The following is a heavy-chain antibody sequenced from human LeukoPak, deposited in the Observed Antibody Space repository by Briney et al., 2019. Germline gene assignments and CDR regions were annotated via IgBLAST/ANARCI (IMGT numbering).Heavy chain of an antibody. CDR3: ARYIPARPGFDY. CDR1: GVSISTYF. V-gene: IGHV4-4*07. Sequence: SETLSLTCSVSGVSISTYFWSWIRQPAGKGLEWIGRIYTSGSTNYNPSLKSRVTMSVDTSKNQFSLKLSSVTVADTAVYYCARYIPARPGFDYWGQGTLVTVSS. CDR2: IYTSGST. J-gene: IGHJ4*02. D-gene: IGHD6-6*01.